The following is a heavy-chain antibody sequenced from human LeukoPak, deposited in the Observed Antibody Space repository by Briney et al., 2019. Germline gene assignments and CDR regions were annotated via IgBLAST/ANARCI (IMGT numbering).Heavy chain of an antibody. CDR2: LSGDGGTT. D-gene: IGHD6-13*01. V-gene: IGHV3-74*01. Sequence: PGGSLRLSCAASDFTFSSHWMYWVRQAPGKGLVWVARLSGDGGTTRHADSVKGRFTISRENAKNTLYLQMNSLGVEDTALYYCARGIASSRSVAIDLWGQGTLVAVSS. J-gene: IGHJ4*02. CDR3: ARGIASSRSVAIDL. CDR1: DFTFSSHW.